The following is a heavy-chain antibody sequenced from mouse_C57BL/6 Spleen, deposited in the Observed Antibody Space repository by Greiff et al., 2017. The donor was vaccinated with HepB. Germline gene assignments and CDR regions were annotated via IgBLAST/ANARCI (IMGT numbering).Heavy chain of an antibody. D-gene: IGHD1-1*01. Sequence: EVQRVESGGGLVKPGGSLKLSCAASGFTFSSYAMSWVRQTPEKRLEWVATISDGGSYTYYPDNVKGRFTISRDNAKNNLYLQLSHLKSEDTAMYYCARGVLLACAMDYWGQGTSVTVSS. CDR2: ISDGGSYT. V-gene: IGHV5-4*01. CDR1: GFTFSSYA. J-gene: IGHJ4*01. CDR3: ARGVLLACAMDY.